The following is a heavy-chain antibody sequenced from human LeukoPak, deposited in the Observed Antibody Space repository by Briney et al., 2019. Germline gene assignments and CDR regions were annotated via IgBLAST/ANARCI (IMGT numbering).Heavy chain of an antibody. CDR3: ARGRYFDSAQFDY. CDR2: IYTSGST. J-gene: IGHJ4*02. V-gene: IGHV4-61*02. CDR1: GGSISSGSYY. Sequence: SETLSLTCTVSGGSISSGSYYWSWIRQPAGKGLEWIGRIYTSGSTNYNPSLKSRVTISVDTSKNQFSLKLSSVTAADTAVYYCARGRYFDSAQFDYWGQRTLVTVSS. D-gene: IGHD3-9*01.